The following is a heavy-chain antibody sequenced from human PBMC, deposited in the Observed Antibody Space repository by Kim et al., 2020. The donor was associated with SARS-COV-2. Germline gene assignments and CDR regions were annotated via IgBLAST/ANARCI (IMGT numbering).Heavy chain of an antibody. CDR1: GFTFSDYY. V-gene: IGHV3-11*05. J-gene: IGHJ6*02. CDR2: ISSSSSYT. D-gene: IGHD3-16*01. CDR3: ARVGYDYVWGCYWDYYYDYGMDV. Sequence: GGSLRLSCAASGFTFSDYYMSWIRQAPGKGLEWVSYISSSSSYTNYADSVKGRFTISRDNAQNSMYPQMNSQRAEDTAVYDCARVGYDYVWGCYWDYYYDYGMDVWGQETTVPVSS.